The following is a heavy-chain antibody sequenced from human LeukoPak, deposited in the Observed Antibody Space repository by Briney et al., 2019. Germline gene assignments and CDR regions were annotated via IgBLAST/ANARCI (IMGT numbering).Heavy chain of an antibody. CDR3: AKDALRGYYYYYMDV. CDR2: IRYDGSNK. D-gene: IGHD3-16*01. CDR1: GFTFSSYG. Sequence: GSLRLSCAASGFTFSSYGMHWVRQAPGKGLEWVAFIRYDGSNKYYADSVKGRFTISRGNSKNTLYLQMNSLRAEDTAVYYCAKDALRGYYYYYMDVWGKGTTVTISS. J-gene: IGHJ6*03. V-gene: IGHV3-30*02.